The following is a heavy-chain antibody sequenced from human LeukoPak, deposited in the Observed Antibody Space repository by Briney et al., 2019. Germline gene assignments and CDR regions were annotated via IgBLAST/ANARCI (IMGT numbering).Heavy chain of an antibody. D-gene: IGHD2-15*01. CDR2: INWNGGST. CDR1: GFTFDDYG. J-gene: IGHJ4*02. V-gene: IGHV3-20*04. CDR3: ARGGGGLRGQFDY. Sequence: GGSLRLSCAASGFTFDDYGMSWVRQAPGKGLEWVSGINWNGGSTGYADSVKGRFTIPRDNAKNSLYLQLNSLRAEDTAVYYCARGGGGLRGQFDYWGQGTLVTVSS.